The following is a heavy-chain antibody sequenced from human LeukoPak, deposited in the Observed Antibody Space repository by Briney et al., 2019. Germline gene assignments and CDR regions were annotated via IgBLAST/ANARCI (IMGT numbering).Heavy chain of an antibody. Sequence: GGSLRLSCAASGFTFSNAWMSWVRQAPGKGLEWVGRIKSKTDGGTTDYAAPVKGRFTISRDDSKNTLYLQMNSLKTEDTAVYYCTTGVGSGWYRNFDYWGQGTLVTVSS. CDR1: GFTFSNAW. CDR2: IKSKTDGGTT. D-gene: IGHD6-19*01. CDR3: TTGVGSGWYRNFDY. V-gene: IGHV3-15*01. J-gene: IGHJ4*02.